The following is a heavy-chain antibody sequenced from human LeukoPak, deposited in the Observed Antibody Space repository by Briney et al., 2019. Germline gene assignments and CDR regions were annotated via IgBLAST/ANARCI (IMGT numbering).Heavy chain of an antibody. Sequence: SQTLSLTCTVSGGSISSGGYYWSWIRQHPGKGLEWIGYIYYSGSTYYNPSLRSRVTISVDTSKNQFSLKLSSVTAADTAVYYCARTPLRYYFDYWGQGTLVTVSS. V-gene: IGHV4-31*03. CDR2: IYYSGST. CDR3: ARTPLRYYFDY. J-gene: IGHJ4*02. CDR1: GGSISSGGYY.